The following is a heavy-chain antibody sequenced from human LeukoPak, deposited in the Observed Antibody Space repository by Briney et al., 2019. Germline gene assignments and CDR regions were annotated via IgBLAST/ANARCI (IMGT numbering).Heavy chain of an antibody. J-gene: IGHJ4*02. Sequence: SETLSLTCAVSSYSISSGYYWGWIRQPPGKGLEWIGSIYHSGSTNYNPSLKSRVTISVDTSKNQFSLKLSSVTAADTAVYYCARDHDFWSGYYDYWGQGTLVTVSS. CDR1: SYSISSGYY. D-gene: IGHD3-3*01. V-gene: IGHV4-38-2*02. CDR2: IYHSGST. CDR3: ARDHDFWSGYYDY.